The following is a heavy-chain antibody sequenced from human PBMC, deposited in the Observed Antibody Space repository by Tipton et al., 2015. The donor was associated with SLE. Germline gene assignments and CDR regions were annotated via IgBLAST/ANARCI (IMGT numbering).Heavy chain of an antibody. V-gene: IGHV3-7*01. Sequence: SLRLSCAASGFTFSSYWMSWVRQAPGKGLEWVANIKQDGSEKYYVDSVKGRFTISRDNAKNSLYLQMNSLRAEDTAVYYCARDDSKQLTSAFDIWGQGTMVTVSS. J-gene: IGHJ3*02. D-gene: IGHD6-13*01. CDR3: ARDDSKQLTSAFDI. CDR2: IKQDGSEK. CDR1: GFTFSSYW.